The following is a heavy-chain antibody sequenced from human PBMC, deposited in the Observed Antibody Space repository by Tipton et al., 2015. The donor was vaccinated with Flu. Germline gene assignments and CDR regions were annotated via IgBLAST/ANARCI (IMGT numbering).Heavy chain of an antibody. CDR1: GFTFDDFG. D-gene: IGHD2-15*01. CDR2: IKWNGTST. CDR3: TRGRLLDFDASDL. Sequence: SLRLSCAASGFTFDDFGMSWVRQVPGKGLEWVCGIKWNGTSTGCTDSVRGRFTISRDNAKNSLYLQMNSLRVDDTAVYHCTRGRLLDFDASDLWGQGIMVTVSS. J-gene: IGHJ3*01. V-gene: IGHV3-20*01.